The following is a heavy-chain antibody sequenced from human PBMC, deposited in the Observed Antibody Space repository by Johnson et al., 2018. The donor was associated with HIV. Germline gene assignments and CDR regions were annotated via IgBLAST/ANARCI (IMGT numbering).Heavy chain of an antibody. CDR3: AREGYSYGYDAFDI. D-gene: IGHD5-18*01. CDR2: IRSKAYGGTT. CDR1: GFTFGDYA. Sequence: VQVVESGGDLVQAGRSLRLSCTASGFTFGDYAINWFRQAPGKGLEWVGVIRSKAYGGTTRYAASVKGRFIISRDDSTSIAYLQMNSLKTEDTAVYYCAREGYSYGYDAFDIWGQGTVVTVSS. V-gene: IGHV3-49*03. J-gene: IGHJ3*02.